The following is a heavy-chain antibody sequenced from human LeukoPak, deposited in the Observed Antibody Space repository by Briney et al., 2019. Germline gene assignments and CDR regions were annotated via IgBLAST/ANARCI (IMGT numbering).Heavy chain of an antibody. D-gene: IGHD6-6*01. CDR2: IKSKTSGGTT. Sequence: SWVRQAPGMGLEWVGRIKSKTSGGTTDYAAPVEGRFTISRDDSKNTLFLQMNSLKTEDTAFYYCTTYMAARPDNFGFWGQGTLVTVSS. V-gene: IGHV3-15*01. J-gene: IGHJ4*02. CDR3: TTYMAARPDNFGF.